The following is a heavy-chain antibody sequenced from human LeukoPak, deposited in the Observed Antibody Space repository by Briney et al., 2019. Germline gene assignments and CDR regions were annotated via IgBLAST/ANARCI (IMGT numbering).Heavy chain of an antibody. CDR3: ARGYSSDSSSLDY. CDR1: GFTFSNYW. Sequence: GGSLRLSCAASGFTFSNYWMHWARQAPGGGLVWVSRLNREGSSTSYADSVKGRLTISRDNAKNTLYLQINSLRAEDTAVYYCARGYSSDSSSLDYWGQGTLVTISS. J-gene: IGHJ4*02. V-gene: IGHV3-74*01. D-gene: IGHD3-22*01. CDR2: LNREGSST.